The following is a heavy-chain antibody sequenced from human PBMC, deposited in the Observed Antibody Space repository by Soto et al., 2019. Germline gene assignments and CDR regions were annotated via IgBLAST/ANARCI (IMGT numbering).Heavy chain of an antibody. CDR2: IIPIFDTA. D-gene: IGHD4-4*01. J-gene: IGHJ3*02. CDR1: GGTFSSYA. Sequence: ASVKVSCKASGGTFSSYAISWVRQAPGQGLEWMGGIIPIFDTANYAQKFQGRVTITADESTSTAYMELSSLRSEDTAVYYCAELYSTEAFDIWGQGTMVTVSS. CDR3: AELYSTEAFDI. V-gene: IGHV1-69*13.